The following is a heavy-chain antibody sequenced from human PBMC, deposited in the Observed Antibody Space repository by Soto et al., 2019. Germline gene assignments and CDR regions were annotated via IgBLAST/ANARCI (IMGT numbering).Heavy chain of an antibody. J-gene: IGHJ3*02. CDR1: GGTFGSNA. CDR2: IIPIFGTT. D-gene: IGHD1-1*01. V-gene: IGHV1-69*15. Sequence: QVQLVQSETEVRKPGSSVKVSCRASGGTFGSNAISWVRQAPGQGLEWMGNIIPIFGTTKSSQKFQGRVKINAHESTNTAYMELSILRSEDTAIYFCAREGYTFGPGAVSGAFDIWGQGTIVTVSS. CDR3: AREGYTFGPGAVSGAFDI.